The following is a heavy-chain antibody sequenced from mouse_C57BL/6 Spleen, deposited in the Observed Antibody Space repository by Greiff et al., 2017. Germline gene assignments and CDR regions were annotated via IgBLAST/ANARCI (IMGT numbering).Heavy chain of an antibody. D-gene: IGHD1-1*01. CDR1: GYTFTSYT. J-gene: IGHJ4*01. V-gene: IGHV1-4*01. CDR3: ALYYGSSYGAMDY. CDR2: INPSSGYT. Sequence: QVQLQQSGAELARPGASVKMSCKASGYTFTSYTMHWVKQRPGQGLEWIGYINPSSGYTKYNQKFKDKATLTADKSSSTAYMQLSSLTSEDSAVYYCALYYGSSYGAMDYWGQGTSVTVSS.